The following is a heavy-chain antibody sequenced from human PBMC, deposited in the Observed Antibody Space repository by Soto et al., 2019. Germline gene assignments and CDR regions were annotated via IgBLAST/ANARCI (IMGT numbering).Heavy chain of an antibody. Sequence: QVQLVQSGAEVKEPEASVKISCKPSGYSFTSFYMHWVRQAPGQGLEWMGTINPNGGSTTYAQKFQGRVTMTRDTSTSTLYMDLSGLRSEDTAVYYCARAIPHFDYWGQGTLVTVSS. V-gene: IGHV1-46*01. CDR3: ARAIPHFDY. CDR2: INPNGGST. J-gene: IGHJ4*02. CDR1: GYSFTSFY. D-gene: IGHD2-21*01.